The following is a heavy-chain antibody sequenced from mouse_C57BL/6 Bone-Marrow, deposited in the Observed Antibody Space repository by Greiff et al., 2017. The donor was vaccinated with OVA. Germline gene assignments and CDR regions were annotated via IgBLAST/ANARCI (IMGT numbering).Heavy chain of an antibody. CDR3: AKILYDGSSWFAY. V-gene: IGHV2-5*01. J-gene: IGHJ3*01. CDR1: GFSLTSYG. D-gene: IGHD2-3*01. Sequence: QVQLKESGPGLVQPSQSLSITCTVSGFSLTSYGVHWVRQSPGKGLEWLGVIWRGGSTDYNAAFMSRLSITKDNSKSQVFFKMNSLQADDTAIYYCAKILYDGSSWFAYWGQGTLVTVSA. CDR2: IWRGGST.